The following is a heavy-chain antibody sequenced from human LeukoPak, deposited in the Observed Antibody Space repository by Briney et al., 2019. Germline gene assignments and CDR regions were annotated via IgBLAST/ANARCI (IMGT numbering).Heavy chain of an antibody. V-gene: IGHV1-2*02. CDR3: ARDNSVGETAWWFDP. J-gene: IGHJ5*02. CDR2: INPNSGVT. D-gene: IGHD1-26*01. CDR1: GYTFTDYY. Sequence: ASVKVSCKASGYTFTDYYIHWVRQAPGQGLEWMAWINPNSGVTNYPQKFQGRVTMTRDTSISTAYMELSGLTSDDTAVYYCARDNSVGETAWWFDPWGQGTLVTVSS.